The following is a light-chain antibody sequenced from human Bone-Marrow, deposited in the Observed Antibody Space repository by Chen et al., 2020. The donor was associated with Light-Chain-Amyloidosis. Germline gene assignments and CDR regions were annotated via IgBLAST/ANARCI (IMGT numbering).Light chain of an antibody. CDR1: QSISYW. J-gene: IGKJ1*01. V-gene: IGKV1-5*03. Sequence: DIQMTQSPATLSAVVGDRVTITCRASQSISYWLAWYQQKPGKATNLLIYKASSLQSGVPSRFSGRGSGTEFTLTISSLQPDDFATYYCQQYKSYSWTFGQGTKVEI. CDR2: KAS. CDR3: QQYKSYSWT.